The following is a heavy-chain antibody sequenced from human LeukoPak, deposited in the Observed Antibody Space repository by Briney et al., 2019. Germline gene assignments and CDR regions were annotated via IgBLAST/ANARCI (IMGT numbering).Heavy chain of an antibody. CDR1: GFPFSSYA. CDR2: FSGSGGST. CDR3: AKVHY. V-gene: IGHV3-23*01. Sequence: PGGSLRLSCAASGFPFSSYAMSGVPGARGKGLEWVSAFSGSGGSTYYADCVKGRFTISRDNSKNTLYLQMNSLRAEDTAVYYCAKVHYWGQGTLVTVSS. J-gene: IGHJ4*02.